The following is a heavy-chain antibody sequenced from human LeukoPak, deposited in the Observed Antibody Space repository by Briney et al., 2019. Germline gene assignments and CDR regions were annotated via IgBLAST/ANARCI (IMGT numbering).Heavy chain of an antibody. CDR1: GFTFEDYG. CDR3: AKAGWYSAKTYATYDDAYDI. D-gene: IGHD1-26*01. CDR2: VNWSGGTT. J-gene: IGHJ3*02. V-gene: IGHV3-20*04. Sequence: GGSLRLSCAASGFTFEDYGMTWVRQAPGKGLEWDSCVNWSGGTTDYADSVKGRFTISRDNAKNSLYLQMNSLRADDTALYYCAKAGWYSAKTYATYDDAYDIWGRGTMVTVSS.